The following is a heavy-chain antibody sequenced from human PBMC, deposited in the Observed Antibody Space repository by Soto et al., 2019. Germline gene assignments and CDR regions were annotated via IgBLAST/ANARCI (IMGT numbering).Heavy chain of an antibody. CDR1: GFSVSSNY. J-gene: IGHJ4*02. V-gene: IGHV3-66*01. CDR3: ARGASGYRDRSPAFDS. CDR2: IFSGGST. D-gene: IGHD6-25*01. Sequence: EVQVVESGGGLVQPGGSLRLSCAASGFSVSSNYMSWVRQAPGKGLEWVSIIFSGGSTYYADSVKGRFTISRDNSKNTLFLQMNSLRAEDTAVYYCARGASGYRDRSPAFDSWGQGTLVTVSS.